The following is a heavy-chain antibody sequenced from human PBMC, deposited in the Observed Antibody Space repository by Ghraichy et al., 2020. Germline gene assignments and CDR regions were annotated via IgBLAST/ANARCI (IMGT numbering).Heavy chain of an antibody. CDR3: ASGYSSSWGFDY. J-gene: IGHJ4*02. Sequence: SETLSLTCAVYGGSFSGYYWSWIRQPPGKGLDWIGEINHSGSTNYNPSLKSRVTISVDTSKNQFSLKLSSVTAADTAVYYCASGYSSSWGFDYWGQGTLVTVSS. CDR1: GGSFSGYY. D-gene: IGHD6-13*01. CDR2: INHSGST. V-gene: IGHV4-34*01.